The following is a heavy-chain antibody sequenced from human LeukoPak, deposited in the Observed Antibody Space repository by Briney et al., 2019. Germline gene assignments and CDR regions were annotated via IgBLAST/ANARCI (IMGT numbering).Heavy chain of an antibody. CDR3: ARSGYSSGWYGNYYSRMDV. CDR1: GFTFTSYD. J-gene: IGHJ6*02. CDR2: MYPNRGNT. Sequence: ASVKLSCKASGFTFTSYDINWVRQATGQGLEWMGCMYPNRGNTDYAHNFKGRVTMTRNTSITTAYMELSSLRSEDTAVYYCARSGYSSGWYGNYYSRMDVRGQGTTVTVSS. D-gene: IGHD6-19*01. V-gene: IGHV1-8*01.